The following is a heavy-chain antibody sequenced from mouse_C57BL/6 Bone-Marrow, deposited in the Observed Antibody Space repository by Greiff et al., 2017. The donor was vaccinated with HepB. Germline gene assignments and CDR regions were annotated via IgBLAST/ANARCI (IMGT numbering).Heavy chain of an antibody. D-gene: IGHD1-2*01. CDR3: TTSYYGPHFDY. J-gene: IGHJ2*01. CDR1: GFNIKDDY. CDR2: IDPENGDT. Sequence: EVKLMESGAELVRPGASVKLSCTASGFNIKDDYMHWVKQRPEQGLEWIGWIDPENGDTEYASKFQGKATITADTSSNTAYLQLSSLTSEDTAVYYCTTSYYGPHFDYWGQGTTLTVSS. V-gene: IGHV14-4*01.